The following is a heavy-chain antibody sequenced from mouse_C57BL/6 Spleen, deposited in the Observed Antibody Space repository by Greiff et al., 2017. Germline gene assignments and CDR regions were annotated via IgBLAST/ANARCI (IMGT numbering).Heavy chain of an antibody. V-gene: IGHV1-7*01. D-gene: IGHD2-3*01. CDR2: INPSSGYT. CDR1: GYTFTSYW. J-gene: IGHJ3*01. CDR3: ARDGYYPAWFAY. Sequence: VKLMESGAELAKPGASVKLSCKASGYTFTSYWMHLVKQRPGQGLEWIGYINPSSGYTKYNQKFKDKATFTADKSSSTAYMQLSSLTYEDSAVYDFARDGYYPAWFAYWGQGTLVTVSA.